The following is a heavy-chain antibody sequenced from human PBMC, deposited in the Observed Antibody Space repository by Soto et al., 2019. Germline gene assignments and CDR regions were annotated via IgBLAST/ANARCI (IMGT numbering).Heavy chain of an antibody. J-gene: IGHJ4*02. CDR1: GFTFSDHY. Sequence: EVQLVESGGGLAQPGGSLRLSCAASGFTFSDHYMDWVRQAPGTALEGVGRIKNKANSYTTQYAASVNGRFTISRDDSQNSMFLQMDSLKTDDTAVYYCVRVSLGATTRYFDYWGQGTLVTVSS. D-gene: IGHD1-26*01. CDR2: IKNKANSYTT. V-gene: IGHV3-72*01. CDR3: VRVSLGATTRYFDY.